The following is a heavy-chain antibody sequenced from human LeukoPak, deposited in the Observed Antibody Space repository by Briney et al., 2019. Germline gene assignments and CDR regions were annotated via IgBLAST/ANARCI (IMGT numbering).Heavy chain of an antibody. CDR1: VGSISNYY. J-gene: IGHJ5*02. D-gene: IGHD1-7*01. CDR3: ARDYWNYGLRRDWFDP. CDR2: ISTSGST. Sequence: ASETLSLTCTVSVGSISNYYWSWIRQPAGKGLEWIGRISTSGSTNYNPSLKSRVAMSVVTSKNQFSLTVNSVTAADTAVYYCARDYWNYGLRRDWFDPWGQGTLVTVSS. V-gene: IGHV4-4*07.